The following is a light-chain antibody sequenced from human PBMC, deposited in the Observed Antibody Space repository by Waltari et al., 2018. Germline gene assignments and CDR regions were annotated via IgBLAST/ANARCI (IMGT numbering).Light chain of an antibody. CDR2: NVS. CDR1: QAISSY. J-gene: IGKJ3*01. Sequence: DIQLTQSPSSLSASVGDRVTITCRASQAISSYLNWYQHKPGKAPKLLIYNVSNLKAGVPSRFSGSASGTDFTFTISSLQPEDVATYYCQHYDNLPRFTFGPGTKVNIE. CDR3: QHYDNLPRFT. V-gene: IGKV1-33*01.